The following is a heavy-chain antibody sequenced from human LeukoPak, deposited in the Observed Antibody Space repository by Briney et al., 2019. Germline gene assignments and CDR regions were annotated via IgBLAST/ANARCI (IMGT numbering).Heavy chain of an antibody. CDR2: ISIDGSST. Sequence: GGSLRLSCAASGFTFSGFWMHWVRQAPGKGLVWLSRISIDGSSTNYADSVKGRFTISRDNAKNTVFLQMNSLRAEDTAVYYCARGSGYYNSSGYCGYWGQGTLVTVSS. CDR3: ARGSGYYNSSGYCGY. D-gene: IGHD3-22*01. V-gene: IGHV3-74*01. J-gene: IGHJ4*02. CDR1: GFTFSGFW.